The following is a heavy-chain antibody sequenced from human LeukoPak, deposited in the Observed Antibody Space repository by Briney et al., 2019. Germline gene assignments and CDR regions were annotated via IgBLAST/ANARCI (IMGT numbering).Heavy chain of an antibody. D-gene: IGHD6-6*01. Sequence: PGGSLRLSSAASLFTFTSNAMNWVRQGPGEGLWWVSAISVSGGSTNYADSVKGRFTISRNDSKNTLYLQMNSLRAEDTAVYYCAKETSSSFDYWGQGTLVTVSS. CDR2: ISVSGGST. J-gene: IGHJ4*02. CDR3: AKETSSSFDY. V-gene: IGHV3-23*01. CDR1: LFTFTSNA.